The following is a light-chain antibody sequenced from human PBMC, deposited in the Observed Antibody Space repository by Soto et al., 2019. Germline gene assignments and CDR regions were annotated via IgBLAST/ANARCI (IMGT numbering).Light chain of an antibody. CDR3: QQYSSYAS. Sequence: DIQMTQSPSTLSASLGDRVTITCRASQSISRWLAWYQQKPGKAPKLLISDVSNLERGVPSRFSGSGSWTEYTRTISSLETDDVATYYCQQYSSYASFGQGTKVE. CDR1: QSISRW. CDR2: DVS. J-gene: IGKJ1*01. V-gene: IGKV1-5*01.